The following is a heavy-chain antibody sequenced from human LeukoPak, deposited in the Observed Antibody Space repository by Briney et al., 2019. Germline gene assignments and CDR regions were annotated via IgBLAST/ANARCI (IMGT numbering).Heavy chain of an antibody. CDR1: GGSISSYY. D-gene: IGHD6-13*01. Sequence: SETLSLTCTVSGGSISSYYWSWIRQPAGKGLEWIARIYTSGSTNYNPSLKSRVTMSVDTSKNQFSLKLSSVTAADTAVYYCASGLYSSSSDYWGQGTLVTVSS. CDR3: ASGLYSSSSDY. J-gene: IGHJ4*02. CDR2: IYTSGST. V-gene: IGHV4-4*07.